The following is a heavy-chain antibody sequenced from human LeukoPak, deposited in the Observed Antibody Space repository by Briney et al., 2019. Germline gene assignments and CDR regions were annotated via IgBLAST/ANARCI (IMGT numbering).Heavy chain of an antibody. CDR3: AREPADYVWRSYREHFDY. V-gene: IGHV1-2*06. J-gene: IGHJ4*02. CDR1: GYTFTGYY. D-gene: IGHD3-16*02. Sequence: ASVKVSCKASGYTFTGYYMHWVRQAPGQGLEWMGRINPNSGGTNYAQKFQGRVTMTRDTSISTAYMELSRLRSDDTAVYYCAREPADYVWRSYREHFDYWGQGTLVTVSS. CDR2: INPNSGGT.